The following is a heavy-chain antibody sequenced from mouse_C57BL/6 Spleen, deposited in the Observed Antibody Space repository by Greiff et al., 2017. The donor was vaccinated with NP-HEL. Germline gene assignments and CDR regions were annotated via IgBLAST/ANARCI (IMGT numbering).Heavy chain of an antibody. J-gene: IGHJ3*01. Sequence: VQLQQSGPELVKPGASVKLSCKASGYTFTSYDINWVKQRPGQGLEWIGWIYPRDGSNKYNEKFKGKATLTVDTSSSTAYMELHSLTSEDSAVYFCARLGAGSSWFAYWGQGTLVTVSA. CDR2: IYPRDGSN. D-gene: IGHD3-3*01. V-gene: IGHV1-85*01. CDR1: GYTFTSYD. CDR3: ARLGAGSSWFAY.